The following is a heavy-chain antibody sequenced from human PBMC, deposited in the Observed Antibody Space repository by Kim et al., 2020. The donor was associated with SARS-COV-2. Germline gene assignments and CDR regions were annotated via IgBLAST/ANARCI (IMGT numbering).Heavy chain of an antibody. CDR1: GGSLSSSSYY. CDR3: ARHQRYSSGWY. Sequence: SETLSLTCTVSGGSLSSSSYYWGWIRQPPGKGLEWIGTAYYIGNTYSNPSLKSRVTISVDTSKNQFSLKLGSVTAADTAFYYCARHQRYSSGWY. D-gene: IGHD6-19*01. CDR2: AYYIGNT. J-gene: IGHJ2*01. V-gene: IGHV4-39*01.